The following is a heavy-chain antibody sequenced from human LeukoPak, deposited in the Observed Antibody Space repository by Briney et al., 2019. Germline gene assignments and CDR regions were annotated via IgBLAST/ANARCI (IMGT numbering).Heavy chain of an antibody. Sequence: PGGSLRLSCAASGFTFSNAWMSWVRQAPGKGLEWVGRIKSKTDGGTTDYAAPVKGRFTISRDDSKNTLYLQMNSQKTEDTAVYYCTTESPPSMTTVTTYYFDYWGQGTLVTVSS. CDR1: GFTFSNAW. D-gene: IGHD4-17*01. CDR3: TTESPPSMTTVTTYYFDY. J-gene: IGHJ4*02. V-gene: IGHV3-15*01. CDR2: IKSKTDGGTT.